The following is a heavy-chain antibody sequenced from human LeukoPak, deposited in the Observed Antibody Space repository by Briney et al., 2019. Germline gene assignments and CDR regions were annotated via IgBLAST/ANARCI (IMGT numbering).Heavy chain of an antibody. V-gene: IGHV1-2*02. CDR3: ARNLGLRLGELSEIDY. D-gene: IGHD3-16*02. Sequence: VASVKVSCKASRYTFTGYYMHWVRQAPGQGLEWMGWINPNSGGTNYAQKFQGRVTMTRDTSISTAYMELSRLRSDDTAVYYCARNLGLRLGELSEIDYWGQGTLVTVSS. CDR1: RYTFTGYY. CDR2: INPNSGGT. J-gene: IGHJ4*02.